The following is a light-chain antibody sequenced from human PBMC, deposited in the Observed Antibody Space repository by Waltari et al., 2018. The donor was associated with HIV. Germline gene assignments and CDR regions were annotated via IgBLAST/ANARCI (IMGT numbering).Light chain of an antibody. V-gene: IGLV2-14*03. CDR3: SSYSPTLM. CDR2: DVT. J-gene: IGLJ3*02. CDR1: TDIVPFTS. Sequence: QSALTQPASVSGSPGQSITISCTGPTDIVPFTSVSWYQVHPGKAPKLINFDVTRRPSGVSSRFSGSKSANAASLTISDLRPEDEADYYCSSYSPTLMFGGGTHLTVL.